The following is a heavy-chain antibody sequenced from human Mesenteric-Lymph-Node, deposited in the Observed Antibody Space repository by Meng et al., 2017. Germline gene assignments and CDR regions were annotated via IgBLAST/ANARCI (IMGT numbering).Heavy chain of an antibody. CDR3: TTLYGDSIS. D-gene: IGHD4-17*01. V-gene: IGHV4-34*09. CDR2: INHSGST. CDR1: GGSFSGYY. Sequence: QVQLQASGPGLVKPSQTLSLTCAVYGGSFSGYYWSWIRQPPGKGLEWIGEINHSGSTNYNPSLKSRVTISVDTSKNQFSLKLSSVTAADTAVYYCTTLYGDSISWGQGTLVTVSS. J-gene: IGHJ4*02.